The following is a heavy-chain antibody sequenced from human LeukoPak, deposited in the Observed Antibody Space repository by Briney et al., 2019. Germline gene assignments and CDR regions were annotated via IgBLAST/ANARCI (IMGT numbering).Heavy chain of an antibody. CDR3: ATNEWSGYYFEY. CDR1: SGSISSYY. V-gene: IGHV4-59*08. Sequence: SETLSLTCTVSSGSISSYYWSWIRQPPGKGLEWIAYIHDSGNTNYNPSLKSRVTISMDTSEKQFSLKLTSVTAADTAVYYCATNEWSGYYFEYWGQGTLVPVSS. D-gene: IGHD3-3*01. J-gene: IGHJ4*02. CDR2: IHDSGNT.